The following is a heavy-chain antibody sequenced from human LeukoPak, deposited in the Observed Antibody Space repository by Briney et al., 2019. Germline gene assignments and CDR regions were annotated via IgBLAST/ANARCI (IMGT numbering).Heavy chain of an antibody. J-gene: IGHJ3*02. V-gene: IGHV4-59*08. CDR2: IYYTGGT. Sequence: SETLSLTCTVSGGSIGSNYWTWIRQPPGKGLEYIGYIYYTGGTNYNPSLRSRVTMSVDTSKNQFSLKLSSVTAADTAVYYCAATRGIWGQGTMVTVSS. CDR3: AATRGI. CDR1: GGSIGSNY. D-gene: IGHD5-12*01.